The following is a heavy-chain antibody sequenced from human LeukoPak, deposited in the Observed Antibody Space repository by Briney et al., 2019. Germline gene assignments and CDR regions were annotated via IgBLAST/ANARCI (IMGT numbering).Heavy chain of an antibody. CDR2: IKQDGSEK. CDR3: ARDYYDSSGYRDLYYMDV. D-gene: IGHD3-22*01. CDR1: GFTFSSYW. V-gene: IGHV3-7*01. J-gene: IGHJ6*03. Sequence: PGGSLRLYCAASGFTFSSYWMSWVRQAPGKGLEWVDNIKQDGSEKYYVDSVKGRFTISRDNAKNSLYLQMNSLRAEDTAVYYCARDYYDSSGYRDLYYMDVWGKGTTVTVSS.